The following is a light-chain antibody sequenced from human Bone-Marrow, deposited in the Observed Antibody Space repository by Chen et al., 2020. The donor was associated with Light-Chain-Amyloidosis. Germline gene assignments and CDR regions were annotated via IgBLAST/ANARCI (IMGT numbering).Light chain of an antibody. CDR1: NSNIGINY. CDR2: ENN. CDR3: ATWDSSMTVWM. Sequence: QSVLTQPPSVSSAPGQKVTISCSGSNSNIGINYVSWYQQLPGTSPKLLIYENNQRPSQIPNRLSGSKSGTSATLGVAGLQTGDEADYYCATWDSSMTVWMFGGGTKLTVL. J-gene: IGLJ3*02. V-gene: IGLV1-51*02.